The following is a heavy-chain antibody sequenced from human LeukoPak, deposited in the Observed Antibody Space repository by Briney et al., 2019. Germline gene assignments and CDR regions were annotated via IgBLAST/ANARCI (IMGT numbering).Heavy chain of an antibody. D-gene: IGHD2-2*01. CDR1: GYTLTRYY. Sequence: ASVKGSCKASGYTLTRYYIHRVRQAPGQRVEGVGWVNPNSGGTNYAQKFQGRVTMTRDTSISTAYMELSRLRSDDTAVFYCATSRGYCSSASCTPFDYWGQGTLVTVSS. J-gene: IGHJ4*02. CDR2: VNPNSGGT. V-gene: IGHV1-2*02. CDR3: ATSRGYCSSASCTPFDY.